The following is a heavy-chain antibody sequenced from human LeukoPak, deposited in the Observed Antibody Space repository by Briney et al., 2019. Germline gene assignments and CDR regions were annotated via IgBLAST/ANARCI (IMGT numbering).Heavy chain of an antibody. J-gene: IGHJ4*02. CDR1: GGSISSYY. Sequence: PSETLSLTCTVSGGSISSYYWSWIRQPPGKGLEWIGYIYYSGSTNYNPSLKSRVTISVDTSKNQFSLKLSSVTAADTAVYYCARVGRLRYFDWLSYYFDYWGQGTLVTVSS. CDR3: ARVGRLRYFDWLSYYFDY. D-gene: IGHD3-9*01. CDR2: IYYSGST. V-gene: IGHV4-59*01.